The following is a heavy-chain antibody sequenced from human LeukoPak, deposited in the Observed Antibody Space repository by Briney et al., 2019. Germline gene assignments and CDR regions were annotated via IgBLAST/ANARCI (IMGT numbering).Heavy chain of an antibody. CDR2: IKQDGSEK. D-gene: IGHD3-3*01. Sequence: GGSLRLSCAASGFTFSIYWMSWVRQAPGKGLEWVANIKQDGSEKYYVDSVKGRFTISRDNAKNSLYLQMNSLRAEDTAVYYCARTLYDFWSGYYGGTLFDYWGQGTLVTVSS. CDR1: GFTFSIYW. J-gene: IGHJ4*02. V-gene: IGHV3-7*01. CDR3: ARTLYDFWSGYYGGTLFDY.